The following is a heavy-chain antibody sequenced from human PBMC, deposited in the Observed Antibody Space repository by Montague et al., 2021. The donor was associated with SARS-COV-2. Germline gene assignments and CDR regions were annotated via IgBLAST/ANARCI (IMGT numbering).Heavy chain of an antibody. CDR1: GFDFSSYP. J-gene: IGHJ4*02. CDR2: ISYDGSNQ. Sequence: SLRLSCAASGFDFSSYPMHWVRQAPGKGLERVAVISYDGSNQYYVDSVKGRFTISRDNSKNTVFLQMNSLRADDTAVYYCVGALDIVVVAATMGFEHWGQGTLVTVSA. V-gene: IGHV3-30-3*01. CDR3: VGALDIVVVAATMGFEH. D-gene: IGHD2-2*03.